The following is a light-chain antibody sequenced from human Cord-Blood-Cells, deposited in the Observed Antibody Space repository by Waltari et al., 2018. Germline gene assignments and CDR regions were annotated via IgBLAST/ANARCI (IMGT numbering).Light chain of an antibody. CDR1: SSDVGGYNY. CDR3: CSYAGSYTYVV. J-gene: IGLJ2*01. Sequence: QSALTQPRSVSGSPGQSVTISCTGTSSDVGGYNYVSWYQQHPGKAPKLMIYDVSKRPSGVPDRFSGSKSGSTASLTISGLQAEDEAEYYCCSYAGSYTYVVFGGGTKLTVL. CDR2: DVS. V-gene: IGLV2-11*01.